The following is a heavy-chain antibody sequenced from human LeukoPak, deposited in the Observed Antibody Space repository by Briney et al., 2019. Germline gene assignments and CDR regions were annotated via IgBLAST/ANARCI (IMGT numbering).Heavy chain of an antibody. D-gene: IGHD6-13*01. CDR2: IYYSGST. J-gene: IGHJ5*02. CDR3: ARAGKELVGPWFDP. Sequence: TSQTLSLTCTVSGGSISSGDYYWSWIRQPPGKGLEWIGYIYYSGSTYYNPSLKSRVTISVDTSKNQFSLKLSSVTAADTAVYYCARAGKELVGPWFDPWGQGTLVTVSS. V-gene: IGHV4-30-4*01. CDR1: GGSISSGDYY.